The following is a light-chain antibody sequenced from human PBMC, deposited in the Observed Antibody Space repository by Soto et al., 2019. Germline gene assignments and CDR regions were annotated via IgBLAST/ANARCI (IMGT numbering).Light chain of an antibody. J-gene: IGKJ4*01. Sequence: AIRMTQSPSLLSASTGDRVTITCRASQGISSYLAWYQQKPGKAPKLLIYAASTLQSGVPSRFSGSGSGTDFTLTISCLQSEDFATYYCQQYYSYSLTFGGGTKVEIK. CDR2: AAS. CDR3: QQYYSYSLT. CDR1: QGISSY. V-gene: IGKV1-8*01.